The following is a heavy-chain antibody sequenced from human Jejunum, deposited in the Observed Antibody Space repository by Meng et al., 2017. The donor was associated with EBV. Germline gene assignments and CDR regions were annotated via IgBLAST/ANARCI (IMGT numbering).Heavy chain of an antibody. CDR2: VYHSGGT. CDR3: VRVKTGSCSDY. CDR1: GGSISSDDWSEDW. D-gene: IGHD1-26*01. Sequence: VQLQESGPGRVQPSGXLYHTCAVSGGSISSDDWSEDWWSWVRQPPEKELEWIGEVYHSGGTNYNPSFRRRVTISVDKSKNQFSLKLNSVTAADTALYNCVRVKTGSCSDYWGQGTLVTVSS. V-gene: IGHV4-4*02. J-gene: IGHJ4*02.